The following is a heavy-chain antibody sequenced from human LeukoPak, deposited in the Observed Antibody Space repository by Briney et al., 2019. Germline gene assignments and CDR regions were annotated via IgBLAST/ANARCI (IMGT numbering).Heavy chain of an antibody. CDR3: ARVGGSTSTIRGNWFDP. J-gene: IGHJ5*02. Sequence: PSETLSLTCTVSGGSISSGDYYWSWIRQPPGKGLEWIGYIYYSGSTNYNPSLKSRVTISVDTSKNQFSLKLSSVTAADTAVYYCARVGGSTSTIRGNWFDPWGQGTLVTVSS. CDR2: IYYSGST. V-gene: IGHV4-61*08. CDR1: GGSISSGDYY. D-gene: IGHD2-2*01.